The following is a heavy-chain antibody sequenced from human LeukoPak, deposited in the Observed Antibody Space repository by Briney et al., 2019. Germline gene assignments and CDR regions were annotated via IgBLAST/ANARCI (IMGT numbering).Heavy chain of an antibody. D-gene: IGHD5-18*01. CDR1: GGTFSSYA. CDR3: GRNRRRYSYGPAGAFDP. V-gene: IGHV1-18*01. Sequence: ASVTVSCTASGGTFSSYAMSWVRQAPGQGLEWMGWISAYNGNTNYAQQLQGRVTMTTDTSKSTAYMELRSLRSDDTAVYYCGRNRRRYSYGPAGAFDPWGQGTLVTVSS. J-gene: IGHJ5*02. CDR2: ISAYNGNT.